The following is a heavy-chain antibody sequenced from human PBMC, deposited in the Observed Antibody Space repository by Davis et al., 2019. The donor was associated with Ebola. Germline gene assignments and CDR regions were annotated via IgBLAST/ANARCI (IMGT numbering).Heavy chain of an antibody. V-gene: IGHV1-2*04. Sequence: ASVTVSCKASVYTFTGYYMHWVRPAPGQGLEWMGWINPNSGGTNYAQKFQGWVTMTRDTSISTAYMELSRLRSDDTAVYYCAREGEATGRGYYYYGMDVWGQGTTVTVSS. CDR1: VYTFTGYY. CDR3: AREGEATGRGYYYYGMDV. J-gene: IGHJ6*02. CDR2: INPNSGGT. D-gene: IGHD1-26*01.